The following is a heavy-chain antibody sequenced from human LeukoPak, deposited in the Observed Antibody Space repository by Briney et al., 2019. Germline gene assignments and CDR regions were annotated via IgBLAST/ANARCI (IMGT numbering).Heavy chain of an antibody. CDR2: ISYDGSNK. Sequence: TGGSLRLSCAASGFTFSSYAMHWVRQAPGKGLEWVAVISYDGSNKYYADSVKGRFTISRDNSKNTLYLQMNSLRAEDTAVYYCARDRRGSGSYLECWGQGTLVTVSS. CDR3: ARDRRGSGSYLEC. V-gene: IGHV3-30-3*01. D-gene: IGHD3-10*01. CDR1: GFTFSSYA. J-gene: IGHJ4*02.